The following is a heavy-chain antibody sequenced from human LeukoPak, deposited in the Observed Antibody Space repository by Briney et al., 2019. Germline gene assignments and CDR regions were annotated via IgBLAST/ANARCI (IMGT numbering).Heavy chain of an antibody. V-gene: IGHV4-61*02. J-gene: IGHJ4*02. CDR2: IYTSGST. CDR1: GGSISSGSYY. D-gene: IGHD1-26*01. CDR3: ARGLRVGNTGYYFDN. Sequence: SETLSLTCTVSGGSISSGSYYWSWIRQPAGKGLEWIGRIYTSGSTNYNPSLKSRVTISVDTSKNQFSLKLSSVTAADTAVYYCARGLRVGNTGYYFDNWGQGTLVTVSS.